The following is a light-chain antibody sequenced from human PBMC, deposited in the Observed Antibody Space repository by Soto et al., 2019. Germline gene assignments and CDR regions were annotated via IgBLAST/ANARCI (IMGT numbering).Light chain of an antibody. V-gene: IGKV3-15*01. J-gene: IGKJ1*01. Sequence: EIVFTQSPGTLSLSPGERATLSCRASQSVSSNLAWYQQKPGQAPRLLIYGASTRATGIPARFSGSGSGTEFTLTISSLQSEEFAVYYCQQYNNWPPTFGQGTKVDIK. CDR2: GAS. CDR1: QSVSSN. CDR3: QQYNNWPPT.